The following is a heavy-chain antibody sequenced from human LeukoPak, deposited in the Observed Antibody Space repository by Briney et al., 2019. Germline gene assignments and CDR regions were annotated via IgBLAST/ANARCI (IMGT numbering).Heavy chain of an antibody. J-gene: IGHJ6*04. CDR2: INHSGST. CDR3: ARGSYQSPRYCSSTSCYYYGMDV. CDR1: GRSFSGYY. D-gene: IGHD2-2*01. V-gene: IGHV4-34*01. Sequence: SETLSLTCAVYGRSFSGYYWSWIRQPPGKGLEWIGEINHSGSTNYNPSLKSRVTISVDTSKNQFSLKLSSVTAADTAVYYCARGSYQSPRYCSSTSCYYYGMDVWGKGTTVTVSS.